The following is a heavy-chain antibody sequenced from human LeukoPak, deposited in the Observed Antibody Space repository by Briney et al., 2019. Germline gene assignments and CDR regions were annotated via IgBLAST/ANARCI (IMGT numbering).Heavy chain of an antibody. J-gene: IGHJ4*02. CDR2: IIPIFGTA. V-gene: IGHV1-69*13. CDR3: ARDSHSSGWTGDY. Sequence: SVKVSCKASGGTFSSYAISWVRQAPGQGLEWMEGIIPIFGTANYAQKFQGRVTITADESTSTAYMELSSLRSEDTAVYYCARDSHSSGWTGDYWGQGTLVTVSS. CDR1: GGTFSSYA. D-gene: IGHD6-19*01.